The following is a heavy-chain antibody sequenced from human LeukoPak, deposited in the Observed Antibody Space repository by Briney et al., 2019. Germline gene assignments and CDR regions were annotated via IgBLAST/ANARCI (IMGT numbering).Heavy chain of an antibody. Sequence: GASVKVSCKVSGYTLTELSMHWVRQAPGKGLEWMGGLDPEDGETIYAQKFQGRVTMTEDTSTDTAYMELSSLRSEDTAVYYCATVTMIVVAQYYFDYWGQGTLVTVSS. D-gene: IGHD3-22*01. V-gene: IGHV1-24*01. CDR2: LDPEDGET. CDR1: GYTLTELS. CDR3: ATVTMIVVAQYYFDY. J-gene: IGHJ4*02.